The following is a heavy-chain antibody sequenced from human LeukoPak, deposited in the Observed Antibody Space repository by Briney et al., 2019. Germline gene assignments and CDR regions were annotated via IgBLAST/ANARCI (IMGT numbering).Heavy chain of an antibody. CDR3: TRGARRSASGDYFDY. CDR2: INPNGGST. V-gene: IGHV1-46*01. Sequence: GASVNVSCKASGYTFTTYYMHWVRQAPGQGLEWMGIINPNGGSTSYAQKFQGRVTMTRDMSTSTVYMELSRLRSEDTAVYYCTRGARRSASGDYFDYWGQGTLVTVSS. J-gene: IGHJ4*02. D-gene: IGHD6-25*01. CDR1: GYTFTTYY.